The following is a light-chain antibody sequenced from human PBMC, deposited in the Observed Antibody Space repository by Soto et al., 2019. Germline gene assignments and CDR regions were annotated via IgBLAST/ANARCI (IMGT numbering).Light chain of an antibody. CDR2: DAS. CDR3: QQRSNWVT. Sequence: ERVMTQSPATLSVSPGERATLSCRASQTVSSYLAWYQQKPGQAPRLLIYDASNRATGIPARFSGSGSGTDFTVTISSLEPEDFAVYYCQQRSNWVTFGQGTRLEIK. V-gene: IGKV3-11*01. J-gene: IGKJ5*01. CDR1: QTVSSY.